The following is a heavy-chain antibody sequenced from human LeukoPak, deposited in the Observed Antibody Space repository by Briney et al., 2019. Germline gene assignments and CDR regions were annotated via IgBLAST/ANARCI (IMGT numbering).Heavy chain of an antibody. CDR3: ARGVSTVDGGY. D-gene: IGHD4-17*01. Sequence: ASVKVSCKASGYTFTGYYMHWVRQAPGQGLEWMGWMNPNSGNTGYAQKFQGRVTMTRNTSISTAYMELSSLRSEDTAVYYCARGVSTVDGGYWGQGTLVTVSS. CDR2: MNPNSGNT. J-gene: IGHJ4*02. V-gene: IGHV1-8*02. CDR1: GYTFTGYY.